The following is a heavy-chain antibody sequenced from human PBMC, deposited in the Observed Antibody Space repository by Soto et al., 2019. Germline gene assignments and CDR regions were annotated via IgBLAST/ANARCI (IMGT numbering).Heavy chain of an antibody. CDR2: ITPIFGTP. J-gene: IGHJ2*01. CDR1: GGTFSRYA. Sequence: QVQLVQSGTEVKKPGSSVKVSCKASGGTFSRYAINWVRQAPGQGLEWMGGITPIFGTPNYAQKFQGRVTIPADGSTKTAYMELRRLRSEDTAVYYCAQTLGLSVSGPGRFDLWGRGTLVTVTS. CDR3: AQTLGLSVSGPGRFDL. V-gene: IGHV1-69*12. D-gene: IGHD6-19*01.